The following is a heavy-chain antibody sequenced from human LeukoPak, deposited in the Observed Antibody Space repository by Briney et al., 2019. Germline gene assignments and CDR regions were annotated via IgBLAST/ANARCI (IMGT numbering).Heavy chain of an antibody. D-gene: IGHD2-8*02. CDR3: AKDPIWWNYFDY. CDR1: GFTFSSYS. CDR2: ISSSRSYI. Sequence: GGSLRLSCAASGFTFSSYSMNWVRQAPGKGLEWVSFISSSRSYIYYADSVKGRFTISRDNAKNSLYLQMNSLRAEDTAVYYCAKDPIWWNYFDYWGQGTLVTVSS. J-gene: IGHJ4*02. V-gene: IGHV3-21*01.